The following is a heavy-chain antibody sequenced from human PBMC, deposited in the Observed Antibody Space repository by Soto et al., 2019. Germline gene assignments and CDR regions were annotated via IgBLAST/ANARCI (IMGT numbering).Heavy chain of an antibody. CDR2: VSAYNRNT. Sequence: QVQLVQSGPEVKKPGASVKVSCKGSGYTFSNYGVTWVRQAPGQGLERLGWVSAYNRNTDYAQKFEDRATMTIDTSTNTAYLELRGLTPEDTAVYYCARERRWEPRLYWGQGTL. J-gene: IGHJ4*02. V-gene: IGHV1-18*01. CDR3: ARERRWEPRLY. CDR1: GYTFSNYG. D-gene: IGHD1-26*01.